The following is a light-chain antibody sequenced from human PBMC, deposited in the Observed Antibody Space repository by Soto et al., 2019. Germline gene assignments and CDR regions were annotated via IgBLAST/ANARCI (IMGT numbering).Light chain of an antibody. V-gene: IGKV1-5*03. CDR3: QQYNSNSQT. CDR2: KAS. Sequence: DIQMTQSPSTLSASVGERVTITCRASQTINSWLAWFQQKPGKAPKLLIYKASTLESGVPSRFSGSGSGTEFTLTISSLQPDDFATYYCQQYNSNSQTFDQGTKVEIK. J-gene: IGKJ1*01. CDR1: QTINSW.